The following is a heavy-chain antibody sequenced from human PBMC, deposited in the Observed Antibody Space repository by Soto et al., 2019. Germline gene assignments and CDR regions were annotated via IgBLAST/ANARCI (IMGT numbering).Heavy chain of an antibody. CDR3: ARDWYYDILTGYYSPYYYYGMDV. CDR1: GGTFSSDA. J-gene: IGHJ6*02. V-gene: IGHV1-69*01. CDR2: IIPIFGTA. D-gene: IGHD3-9*01. Sequence: QVQLVQSGAEVKKPGSSVKVSCKASGGTFSSDAISWVRQAPGQGLEWMGGIIPIFGTANYAQKFQGRVTITADESTSTAYMELSSLRSEDTAVYYCARDWYYDILTGYYSPYYYYGMDVWGQGTTVTVSS.